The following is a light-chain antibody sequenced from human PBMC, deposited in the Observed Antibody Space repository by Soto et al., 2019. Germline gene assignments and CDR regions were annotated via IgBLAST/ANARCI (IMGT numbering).Light chain of an antibody. V-gene: IGKV1-5*03. CDR3: QQYKSYSWT. J-gene: IGKJ1*01. CDR2: KAS. CDR1: QSIDSW. Sequence: DIQMTQSPSTLSASVGDRVTITCRASQSIDSWLAWYQQKPGKAPKLLIYKASSLEGGVPSRFSGSGSGTEFTLTISSLQPDDFATYYCQQYKSYSWTFGQGTKEEIK.